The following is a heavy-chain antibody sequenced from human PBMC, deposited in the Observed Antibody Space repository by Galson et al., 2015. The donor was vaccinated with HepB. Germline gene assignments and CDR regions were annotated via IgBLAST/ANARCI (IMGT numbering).Heavy chain of an antibody. CDR3: AKDRFRASSSRFDI. J-gene: IGHJ4*02. CDR2: ISYDGSNK. Sequence: SLRLSCAASGFTFSSYAMHWVRQAPGKGLEWVTIISYDGSNKYYADSVKGRFTISRDHSKNRLYLQMNSLRPEDTAVYYCAKDRFRASSSRFDIWGQGTLVTVSS. CDR1: GFTFSSYA. D-gene: IGHD6-6*01. V-gene: IGHV3-30-3*01.